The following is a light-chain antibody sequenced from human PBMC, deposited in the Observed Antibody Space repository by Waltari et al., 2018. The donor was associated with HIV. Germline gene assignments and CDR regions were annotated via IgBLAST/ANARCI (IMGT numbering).Light chain of an antibody. CDR3: QQVKSYPLT. Sequence: DIQLTQSPSFLSASVGDTVTITCRASQGIPNNVAWYQQKQGKAPKSLIYDASTLQSGVPSRFSGSGSGTEFTLTISSLQPEDFATYYCQQVKSYPLTFGQGTRLEIK. V-gene: IGKV1-9*01. J-gene: IGKJ5*01. CDR2: DAS. CDR1: QGIPNN.